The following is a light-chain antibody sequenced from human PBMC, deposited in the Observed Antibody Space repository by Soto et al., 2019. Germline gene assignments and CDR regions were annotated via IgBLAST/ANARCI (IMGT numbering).Light chain of an antibody. CDR3: QQYGSSSE. J-gene: IGKJ4*02. Sequence: EIVLTQSPGTLSLSPGERATLSCRASQSVSSSYLAWYQQKPGQAPRLLIYGASSRATGIPDRFSGSGSGTDFTLTISRLEPEDFAVYYCQQYGSSSEFGGGTKVEIK. V-gene: IGKV3-20*01. CDR1: QSVSSSY. CDR2: GAS.